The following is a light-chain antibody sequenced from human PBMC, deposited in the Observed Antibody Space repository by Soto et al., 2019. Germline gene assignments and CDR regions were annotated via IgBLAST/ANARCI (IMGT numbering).Light chain of an antibody. V-gene: IGKV3-20*01. CDR3: QLYDTSPPGYT. Sequence: EIVLTQSPGTLSLSPGERATLSCRASQRVSSSSLAWYQQKPGQAPRLLIYGASTRATGIQDRFSGSGSGTDFTLTISRLEPEDFAVYYCQLYDTSPPGYTFAQGTKLEI. J-gene: IGKJ2*01. CDR2: GAS. CDR1: QRVSSSS.